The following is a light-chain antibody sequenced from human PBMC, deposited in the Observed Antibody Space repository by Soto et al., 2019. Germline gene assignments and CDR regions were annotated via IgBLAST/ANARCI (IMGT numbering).Light chain of an antibody. J-gene: IGLJ2*01. V-gene: IGLV2-23*02. CDR1: SSDVGSYNL. CDR3: CSYASGSTVV. CDR2: DVT. Sequence: QSALTQPASVSGSPGQSVTLSCTGTSSDVGSYNLVSWYQQYPGKAPKLMIYDVTKRPSGVSNRFSGSKSGNTASLTISGLQAEDEADYYCCSYASGSTVVFGGGTKLT.